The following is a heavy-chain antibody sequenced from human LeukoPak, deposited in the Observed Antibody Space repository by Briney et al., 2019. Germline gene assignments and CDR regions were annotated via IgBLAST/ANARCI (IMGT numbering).Heavy chain of an antibody. CDR1: GGSISSGGYY. CDR2: IYHSGST. CDR3: ARDGRVGIDP. Sequence: PSQTLSLACTVSGGSISSGGYYWSWIRQPPGKGLEWIGYIYHSGSTYYNPSLKSRVTISVDRSKNQFSLKLSSVTAADTAVYYCARDGRVGIDPWGQGTLVTVSS. D-gene: IGHD2-2*01. V-gene: IGHV4-30-2*01. J-gene: IGHJ5*02.